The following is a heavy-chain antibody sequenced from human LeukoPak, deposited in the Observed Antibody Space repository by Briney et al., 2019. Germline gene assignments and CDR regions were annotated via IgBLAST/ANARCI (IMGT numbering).Heavy chain of an antibody. V-gene: IGHV1-69*01. CDR1: GGTFSSYA. CDR3: ASRLRRENCYYYGMDV. Sequence: GASVKVSCKASGGTFSSYAISWVRQAPGQGLEWMGGIIPIFGTANYAQKFQGRVTITADESTSTAYMELSSLRSEDTAVYYCASRLRRENCYYYGMDVWGQGTTVTVSS. CDR2: IIPIFGTA. D-gene: IGHD4-17*01. J-gene: IGHJ6*02.